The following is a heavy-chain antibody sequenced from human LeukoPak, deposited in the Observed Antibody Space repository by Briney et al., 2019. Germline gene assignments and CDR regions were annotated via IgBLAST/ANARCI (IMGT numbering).Heavy chain of an antibody. CDR2: INTNTGNP. V-gene: IGHV7-4-1*02. D-gene: IGHD3-16*02. J-gene: IGHJ4*02. CDR1: GYTFTGYY. CDR3: ARCRRDDYDYVWGSYRPYYFDY. Sequence: ASVKVSYKASGYTFTGYYMHWVRQAPGQGLEWMGWINTNTGNPTYAQGFTGRFVFSLDTSVSTAYLQISSLKAEDTAVYYCARCRRDDYDYVWGSYRPYYFDYWGQGTLVTVSS.